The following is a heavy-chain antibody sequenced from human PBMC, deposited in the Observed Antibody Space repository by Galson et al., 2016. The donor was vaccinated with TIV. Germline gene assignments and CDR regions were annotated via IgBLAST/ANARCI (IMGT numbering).Heavy chain of an antibody. CDR3: ARPSDSSWYFDL. V-gene: IGHV1-69*01. CDR1: GGSFSNYY. Sequence: SCKASGGSFSNYYINWVRQAPGQGPEWMGGIVPIYRSPKYARRFQGRVTITADESTSTVFVELIGLTSDDTATYYCARPSDSSWYFDLWGRGTQVIVS. CDR2: IVPIYRSP. J-gene: IGHJ2*01. D-gene: IGHD6-13*01.